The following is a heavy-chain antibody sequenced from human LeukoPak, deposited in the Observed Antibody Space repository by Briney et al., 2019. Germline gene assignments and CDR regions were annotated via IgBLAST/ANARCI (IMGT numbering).Heavy chain of an antibody. J-gene: IGHJ4*02. D-gene: IGHD2-2*01. Sequence: HAGGSLGLSCAASGFTFSSYAMSWVRQAPGKGLEWVSAISGSGGGTYYANSVKGRFTISRDNSKKTLYLQMNSLRAEDTAVYYCAKTIVPAAIEYYFDYWGQGTLVTVSS. CDR2: ISGSGGGT. CDR1: GFTFSSYA. V-gene: IGHV3-23*01. CDR3: AKTIVPAAIEYYFDY.